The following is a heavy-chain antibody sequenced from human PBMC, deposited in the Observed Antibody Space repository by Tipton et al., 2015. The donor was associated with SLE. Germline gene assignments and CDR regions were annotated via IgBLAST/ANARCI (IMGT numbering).Heavy chain of an antibody. CDR1: GGSISSDGYY. CDR3: ASLSGYSGYGNY. D-gene: IGHD5-12*01. J-gene: IGHJ4*02. Sequence: TLSLTCTVSGGSISSDGYYWSWIRPHPGKGLEWIGYIYYSGSTHDNPSLQSRVTISVDTSKNQLSLKLSSVTAADTAVYYCASLSGYSGYGNYWGQGTLVTVSS. V-gene: IGHV4-31*03. CDR2: IYYSGST.